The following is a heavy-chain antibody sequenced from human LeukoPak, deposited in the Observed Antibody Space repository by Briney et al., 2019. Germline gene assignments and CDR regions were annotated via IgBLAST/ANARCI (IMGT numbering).Heavy chain of an antibody. CDR1: GGSISSYY. CDR2: INHSGST. CDR3: ARGSSGYYYVWFDP. D-gene: IGHD3-22*01. J-gene: IGHJ5*02. V-gene: IGHV4-34*01. Sequence: PSETLSLTCTVSGGSISSYYWSWIRQPPGKGLEWIGEINHSGSTNYNPSLKSRVTISVDTSKNQFSLKLSSVTAADTAVYYCARGSSGYYYVWFDPWGQGTLVTVSS.